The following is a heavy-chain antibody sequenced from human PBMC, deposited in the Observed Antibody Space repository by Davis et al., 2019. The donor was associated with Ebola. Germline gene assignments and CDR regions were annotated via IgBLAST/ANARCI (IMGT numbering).Heavy chain of an antibody. CDR3: ARIFYDFWSGYLEGDYYYYMDV. D-gene: IGHD3-3*01. Sequence: MPSETLSLTCTVSGGSVSSGSYHWSCIRQSPGKGLEWIGSIYYSGSTNYNPALKSRVTISVDTSKNQFSLKLSSVTAADTAVYYCARIFYDFWSGYLEGDYYYYMDVWGKGTTVTVSS. CDR2: IYYSGST. V-gene: IGHV4-61*01. J-gene: IGHJ6*03. CDR1: GGSVSSGSYH.